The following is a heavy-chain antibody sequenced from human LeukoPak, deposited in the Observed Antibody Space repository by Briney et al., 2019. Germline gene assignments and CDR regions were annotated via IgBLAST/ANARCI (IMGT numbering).Heavy chain of an antibody. CDR1: GFTFSSYA. CDR3: ARDWYHAIDY. Sequence: GGSLRLSCAASGFTFSSYAMSWVRQAPGKGLEWVSAISGSGGSTYYADSVKGWFTISRDNSKNTLYLQMNSLRAEDTAVYYCARDWYHAIDYWGQGALVTVSS. CDR2: ISGSGGST. D-gene: IGHD2-2*01. V-gene: IGHV3-23*01. J-gene: IGHJ4*02.